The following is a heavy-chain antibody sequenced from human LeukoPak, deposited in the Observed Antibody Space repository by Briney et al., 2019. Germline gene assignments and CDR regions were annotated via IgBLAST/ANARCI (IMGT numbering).Heavy chain of an antibody. CDR1: GFTFSSYS. V-gene: IGHV3-21*01. CDR3: ARWTGKGDAFDI. CDR2: ISSSSSYI. D-gene: IGHD3/OR15-3a*01. Sequence: GGSLRLSCAAYGFTFSSYSMNWVRQAPGKGLEWVSSISSSSSYIYYADSVKGRFTISRDNAKNSLYLQMNSLRAEDTAVYYCARWTGKGDAFDIWGQGTMVTVSS. J-gene: IGHJ3*02.